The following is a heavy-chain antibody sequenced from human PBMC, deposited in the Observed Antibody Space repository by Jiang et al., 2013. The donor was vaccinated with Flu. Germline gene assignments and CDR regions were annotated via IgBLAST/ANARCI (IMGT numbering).Heavy chain of an antibody. CDR2: IYYSGST. CDR3: ASLNSGWRPVDN. Sequence: ETLSLTCTVSGGSISSSSYYWGWIRQPPGKGLEWIGSIYYSGSTYYNPSLKSRVTISVDTSKNQFSLKLSSVTAADTAVYYCASLNSGWRPVDNWGQGTLVTVSS. J-gene: IGHJ4*02. V-gene: IGHV4-39*07. CDR1: GGSISSSSYY. D-gene: IGHD6-19*01.